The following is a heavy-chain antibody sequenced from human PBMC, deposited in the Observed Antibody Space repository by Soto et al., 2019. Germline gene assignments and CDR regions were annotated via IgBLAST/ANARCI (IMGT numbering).Heavy chain of an antibody. CDR2: TDYRSYWYT. D-gene: IGHD2-21*01. CDR3: ARGRNSAFDI. CDR1: GDSVTSNGFA. V-gene: IGHV6-1*01. Sequence: PSQTLSLTCAISGDSVTSNGFAWNWIRQSPSRGLEWLGRTDYRSYWYTDYAVSVKSRISINPDTSKNQFSLQLNSLTPEDTAMYYCARGRNSAFDIWGQGTMVTVSS. J-gene: IGHJ3*02.